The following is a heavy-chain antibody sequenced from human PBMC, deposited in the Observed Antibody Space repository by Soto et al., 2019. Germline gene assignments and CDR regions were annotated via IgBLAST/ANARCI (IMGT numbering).Heavy chain of an antibody. CDR3: EKREYEEGFDY. V-gene: IGHV1-3*01. CDR1: GYTFTSYA. Sequence: SVKVSCKASGYTFTSYAMHWVRQAPGQRLEWMGWINAGNGNTKYSQRFQGRVTITRDTSASTAYMELSSLRSEDTAVYHCEKREYEEGFDYWGQGTLVTVSS. J-gene: IGHJ4*02. CDR2: INAGNGNT. D-gene: IGHD3-16*01.